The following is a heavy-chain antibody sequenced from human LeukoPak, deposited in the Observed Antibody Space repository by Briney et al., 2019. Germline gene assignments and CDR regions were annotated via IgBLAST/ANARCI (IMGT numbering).Heavy chain of an antibody. D-gene: IGHD3-3*01. V-gene: IGHV3-30-3*01. CDR3: ARDQDQRFLEWSLSFDY. CDR2: ISYDGSNK. CDR1: GFTFSSYA. Sequence: PGRSLRLSCAASGFTFSSYAMHWVRQAPGKGLEWVAVISYDGSNKYYADSVKGRFTISRDNSKNTLYLQMNSLRAEDTAVYYCARDQDQRFLEWSLSFDYWGQGTLVTVSS. J-gene: IGHJ4*02.